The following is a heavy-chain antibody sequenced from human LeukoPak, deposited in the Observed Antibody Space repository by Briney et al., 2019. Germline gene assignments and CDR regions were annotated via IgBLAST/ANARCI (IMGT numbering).Heavy chain of an antibody. CDR2: IHASGST. V-gene: IGHV4-4*07. D-gene: IGHD1-26*01. CDR1: AGSFSRYY. J-gene: IGHJ5*02. Sequence: SETLSLTCTVSAGSFSRYYWSWIRQPAGKGLEWIGRIHASGSTNYNPSLKSRVTISVDESQNQFSLKLTSVTAADTAVYYCARGLVGTTGEQNWFDPWGQGTLVTVSP. CDR3: ARGLVGTTGEQNWFDP.